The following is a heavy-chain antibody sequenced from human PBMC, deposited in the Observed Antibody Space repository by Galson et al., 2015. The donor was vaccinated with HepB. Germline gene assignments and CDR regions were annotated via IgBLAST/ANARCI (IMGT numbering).Heavy chain of an antibody. V-gene: IGHV1-2*02. CDR3: AGIQPDTNWFDP. J-gene: IGHJ5*02. D-gene: IGHD5-18*01. Sequence: SVKVSCKASGYTFTGYYMHWVRQAPGQGLEWMGWINPNSGGTNYAQKFQGRVTMTRDTSISTAYMELSRLRSDDTAVYYCAGIQPDTNWFDPWGQGTLVTVSS. CDR2: INPNSGGT. CDR1: GYTFTGYY.